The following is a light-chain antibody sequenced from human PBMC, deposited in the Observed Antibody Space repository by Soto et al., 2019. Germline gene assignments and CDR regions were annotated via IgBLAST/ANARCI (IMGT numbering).Light chain of an antibody. CDR1: QTISRW. CDR2: KAS. CDR3: QHYNSYSEA. V-gene: IGKV1-5*03. Sequence: EIKVSPSPSALVWILGDRVTLNCLASQTISRWLAWYQQKPGKAPKLLIYKASTLKSGVPSRFSGSGSGTEFTLTISSLQPDDFATYYCQHYNSYSEAFGQGTKVDI. J-gene: IGKJ1*01.